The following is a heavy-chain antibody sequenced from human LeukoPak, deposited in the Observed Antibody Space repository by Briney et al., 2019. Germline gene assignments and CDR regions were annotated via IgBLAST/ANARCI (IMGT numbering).Heavy chain of an antibody. V-gene: IGHV3-9*01. CDR1: GFTFDDYA. Sequence: PGGSLRLSCAASGFTFDDYAMHWVRQAPGKGLEWVSGISWNSGSIGYADSVKGRFTISRDNAKNSLYLQMNSLRAEDTALYYCAKGGYYYGSGSPDLLDYFDYWGQGTLVTVSS. D-gene: IGHD3-10*01. CDR3: AKGGYYYGSGSPDLLDYFDY. CDR2: ISWNSGSI. J-gene: IGHJ4*02.